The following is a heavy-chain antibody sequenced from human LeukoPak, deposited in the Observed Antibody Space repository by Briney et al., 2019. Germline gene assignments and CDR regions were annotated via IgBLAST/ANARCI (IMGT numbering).Heavy chain of an antibody. CDR2: INPNSGGT. V-gene: IGHV1-2*02. Sequence: ASVKVSCKASGYTFTGYYMHWVRQAPGQGLEWMGWINPNSGGTNYAQKFQGRVTMTRDTSISTAYMELSRLRSDDTAVYYCARDVGGRIQLWGFGLTQGRTGHFDPWGQGTLVTVSS. CDR1: GYTFTGYY. J-gene: IGHJ5*02. CDR3: ARDVGGRIQLWGFGLTQGRTGHFDP. D-gene: IGHD5-18*01.